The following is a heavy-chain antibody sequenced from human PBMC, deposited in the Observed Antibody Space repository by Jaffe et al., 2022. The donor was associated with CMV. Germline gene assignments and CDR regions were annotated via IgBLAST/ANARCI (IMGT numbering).Heavy chain of an antibody. J-gene: IGHJ6*02. D-gene: IGHD6-13*01. V-gene: IGHV3-30*18. CDR1: GFTFSSYG. Sequence: QVQLVESGGGVVQPGRSLRLSCAASGFTFSSYGMHWVRQAPGKGLEWVAVISYDGSNKYYADSVKGRFTISRDNSKNTLYLQMNSLRAEDTAVYYCAKDQGIAAGVYYYYGMDVWGQGTTVTVSS. CDR3: AKDQGIAAGVYYYYGMDV. CDR2: ISYDGSNK.